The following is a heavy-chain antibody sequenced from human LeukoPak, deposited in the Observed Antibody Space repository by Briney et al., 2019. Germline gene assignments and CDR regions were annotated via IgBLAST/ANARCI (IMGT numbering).Heavy chain of an antibody. CDR3: ARDNRGYDY. Sequence: GGSLRLSCAASGFTSSTYSMNWVRQAPGKGLEWISYITSSSSAIYYTDSVKGRFTVPRDNAKNSLYLQMNSLRAEDTAVYYCARDNRGYDYWGQGTLVTVSS. J-gene: IGHJ4*02. V-gene: IGHV3-48*04. CDR2: ITSSSSAI. CDR1: GFTSSTYS. D-gene: IGHD5-12*01.